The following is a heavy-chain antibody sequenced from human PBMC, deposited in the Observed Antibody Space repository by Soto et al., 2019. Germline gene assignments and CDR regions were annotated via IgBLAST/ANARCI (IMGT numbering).Heavy chain of an antibody. CDR1: GFTFSSYA. J-gene: IGHJ4*02. V-gene: IGHV3-23*01. Sequence: GGSLRLSCAASGFTFSSYAMSWVRQAPGKGLEWVSAISGSGGSTYYADSVKGRFTISRDNSKNTLYLQMNSLRAEDTAVYYCAKMGGYCSGGSCYSPPAIGYCGQGPLVTVS. CDR3: AKMGGYCSGGSCYSPPAIGY. CDR2: ISGSGGST. D-gene: IGHD2-15*01.